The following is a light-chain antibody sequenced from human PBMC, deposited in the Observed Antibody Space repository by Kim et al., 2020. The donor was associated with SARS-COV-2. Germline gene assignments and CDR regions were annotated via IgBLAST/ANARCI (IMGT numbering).Light chain of an antibody. CDR1: QDIRND. V-gene: IGKV1-17*01. CDR2: GAS. Sequence: ASVGDSVTITCRASQDIRNDLGWYQQNPGRAPKRLIYGASSLQSGVPSRFSGTGSGTEFTLTISSLQPEDFATYFCLQHNSYPITFGQGTRLEIK. J-gene: IGKJ5*01. CDR3: LQHNSYPIT.